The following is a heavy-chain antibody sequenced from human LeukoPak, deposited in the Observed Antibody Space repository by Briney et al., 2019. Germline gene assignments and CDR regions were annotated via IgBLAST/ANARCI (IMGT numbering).Heavy chain of an antibody. Sequence: SETLSLTCAVYGGSFSGYYWSWIRQPPGKGLEWIGEINNSGSTNYNPSLKSRVTISVDASKNQFSLKLSSVTAADTAVYYCARTTEGGYTYDYFYYYYMDVWGKGTTVTISS. D-gene: IGHD5-18*01. CDR2: INNSGST. V-gene: IGHV4-34*01. CDR1: GGSFSGYY. CDR3: ARTTEGGYTYDYFYYYYMDV. J-gene: IGHJ6*03.